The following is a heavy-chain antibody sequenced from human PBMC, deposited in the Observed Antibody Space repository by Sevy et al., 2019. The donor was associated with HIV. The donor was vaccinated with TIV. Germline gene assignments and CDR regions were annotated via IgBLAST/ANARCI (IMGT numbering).Heavy chain of an antibody. CDR3: AKDTFSGHDYYDAFDM. Sequence: GGSLRLSCAASGFTFDDYGMHWVRQAPGKGLEWVSGISWNSGKIAYLDSVKGRFTMPRANAKNSLFLQMNSLKPEDTAFYYCAKDTFSGHDYYDAFDMWGQGTMVTVSS. J-gene: IGHJ3*02. CDR1: GFTFDDYG. CDR2: ISWNSGKI. V-gene: IGHV3-9*01. D-gene: IGHD5-12*01.